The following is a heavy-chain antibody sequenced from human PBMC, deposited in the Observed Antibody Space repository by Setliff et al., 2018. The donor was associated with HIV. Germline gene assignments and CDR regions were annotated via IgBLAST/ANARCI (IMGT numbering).Heavy chain of an antibody. Sequence: SETLSLTCTVSGGSISSYYWSWIRQPPGKGLEWIGYIYYSGSTNYNPSLKSRVTMSVDTSKNQFSLKLSSVTAADTAVYYCARVSSTYWYSIFRNYYYHMDVWGKGTTVTVSS. CDR3: ARVSSTYWYSIFRNYYYHMDV. CDR1: GGSISSYY. J-gene: IGHJ6*03. D-gene: IGHD2-8*02. V-gene: IGHV4-59*08. CDR2: IYYSGST.